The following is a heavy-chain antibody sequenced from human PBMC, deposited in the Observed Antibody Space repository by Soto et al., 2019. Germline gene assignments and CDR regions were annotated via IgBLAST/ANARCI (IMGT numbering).Heavy chain of an antibody. J-gene: IGHJ5*02. CDR1: GFTFDDYG. CDR3: ARDIPGEYYYGSGKDGWFDP. V-gene: IGHV3-20*01. Sequence: GGSLRLSCAASGFTFDDYGMSWVRQAPGKGLEWVSGINWNGGSTGYADSVKGRFTISRDNAKNSLYLQMNSLRAEDTALYHCARDIPGEYYYGSGKDGWFDPWGQGTLVTVSS. CDR2: INWNGGST. D-gene: IGHD3-10*01.